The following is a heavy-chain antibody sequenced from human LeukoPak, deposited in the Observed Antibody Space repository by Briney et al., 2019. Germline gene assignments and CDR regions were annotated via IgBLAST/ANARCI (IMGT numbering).Heavy chain of an antibody. CDR2: MNPNSGNT. CDR1: GHTFTSYD. D-gene: IGHD1-26*01. V-gene: IGHV1-8*01. CDR3: ARGAAYSGSYSW. Sequence: ASVKVSCKASGHTFTSYDINWVRQATGQGLEWMGWMNPNSGNTGYAQKFQGRVTMTRNTSISTAYMELSSLRSEDTAVYYCARGAAYSGSYSWWGQGTLVTVSS. J-gene: IGHJ4*02.